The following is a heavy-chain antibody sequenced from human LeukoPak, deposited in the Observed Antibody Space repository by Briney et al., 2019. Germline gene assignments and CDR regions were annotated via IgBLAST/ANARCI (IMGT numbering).Heavy chain of an antibody. D-gene: IGHD3-3*01. CDR2: INHSGST. J-gene: IGHJ4*02. CDR1: GGSFSGYY. V-gene: IGHV4-34*01. Sequence: PSETLSLTCAVYGGSFSGYYWSWIRQPPGKGLEWIGEINHSGSTNYNPSLKSRVTISVDTSKNQFSLKLSSVTAADTAVYYCARNPTGYYDFWSGYTDEYYFDYWGQGTLVTVSS. CDR3: ARNPTGYYDFWSGYTDEYYFDY.